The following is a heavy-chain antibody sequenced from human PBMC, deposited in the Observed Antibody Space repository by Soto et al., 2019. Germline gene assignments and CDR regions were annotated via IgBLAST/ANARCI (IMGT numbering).Heavy chain of an antibody. CDR2: MYYSGAT. V-gene: IGHV4-39*01. CDR1: GGSISSNSYY. Sequence: QLQLQESGPGLVKPSETLSLACTVSGGSISSNSYYWDWIRQPPGKGLEWIGSMYYSGATYHNPSLQSRVTISVDTYKNQFSLHLSYVTAADTAVYSCARHAAYDAVWGKSDGSDYWGQGTLVTVSS. D-gene: IGHD3-16*01. CDR3: ARHAAYDAVWGKSDGSDY. J-gene: IGHJ4*02.